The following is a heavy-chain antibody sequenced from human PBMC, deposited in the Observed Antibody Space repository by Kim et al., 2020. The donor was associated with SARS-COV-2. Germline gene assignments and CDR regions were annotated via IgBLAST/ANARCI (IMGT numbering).Heavy chain of an antibody. CDR3: ARLWFGECQSRDY. D-gene: IGHD3-10*01. CDR1: GFTVSNNY. Sequence: GGSLRLSCAVFGFTVSNNYMSWVRQAPGKGLEWVSVIYSGGSTYYADSVKGRFTISRDNSKNTLYLQMNSLRAEDTAVYYCARLWFGECQSRDYWGQGTL. V-gene: IGHV3-53*01. J-gene: IGHJ4*02. CDR2: IYSGGST.